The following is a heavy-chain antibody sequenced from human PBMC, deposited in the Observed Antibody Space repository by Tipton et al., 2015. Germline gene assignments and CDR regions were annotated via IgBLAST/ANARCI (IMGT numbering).Heavy chain of an antibody. V-gene: IGHV4-39*01. Sequence: TLSLTCTVSGGSISSSSYYWGWIRQPPGKGLEGIGIIFYRGSTSYNPPLKSQVTISVDTPKTQFSRKLSSVTAADTAVYYCASPSLPHDRGDYYFQSWGQGSLVTVSS. CDR2: IFYRGST. CDR3: ASPSLPHDRGDYYFQS. CDR1: GGSISSSSYY. J-gene: IGHJ4*02. D-gene: IGHD2-21*02.